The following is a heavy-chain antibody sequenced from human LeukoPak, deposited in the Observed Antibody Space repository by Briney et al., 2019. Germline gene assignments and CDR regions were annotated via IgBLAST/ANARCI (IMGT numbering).Heavy chain of an antibody. Sequence: SETLSLTCTVSGGSISTYYWSWIRQPPGKGLEWIGYIYYTGSTNYNPSLKSRVTISVDTSKNQFSLKLSSVTAADTAVYYCARGVRGYSGYDLIPTYFDYWGQGTLVTVSS. D-gene: IGHD5-12*01. CDR2: IYYTGST. J-gene: IGHJ4*02. CDR3: ARGVRGYSGYDLIPTYFDY. CDR1: GGSISTYY. V-gene: IGHV4-59*01.